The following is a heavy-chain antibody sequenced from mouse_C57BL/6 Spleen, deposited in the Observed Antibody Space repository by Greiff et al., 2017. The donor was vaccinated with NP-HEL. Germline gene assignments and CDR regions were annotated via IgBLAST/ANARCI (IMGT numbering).Heavy chain of an antibody. Sequence: EVKLQESGGGLVKPGGSLKLSCAASGFTFSSYAMSWVRQTPEKRLEWVATISDGGSYTYYPDNVKGRFTISRDNAKNNLYLQMSHLKSEDTAMYYCARERGNRRADYAMDYWGQGTSVTVSS. CDR2: ISDGGSYT. D-gene: IGHD3-3*01. CDR3: ARERGNRRADYAMDY. V-gene: IGHV5-4*01. CDR1: GFTFSSYA. J-gene: IGHJ4*01.